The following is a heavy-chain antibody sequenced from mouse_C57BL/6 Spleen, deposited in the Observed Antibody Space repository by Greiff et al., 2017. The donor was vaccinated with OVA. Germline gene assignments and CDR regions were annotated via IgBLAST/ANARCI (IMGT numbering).Heavy chain of an antibody. CDR3: ARILITTVVATDAMDY. J-gene: IGHJ4*01. CDR2: IYPGDGDT. Sequence: VQLQQSGAELVKPGASVKISCKASGYAFSSYWMNWVKQRPGKGLEWIGQIYPGDGDTNYNGKFKGKATLTADKSSSTASMQLSSLTSEDSAVYFCARILITTVVATDAMDYWGQGTSVTVSS. V-gene: IGHV1-80*01. CDR1: GYAFSSYW. D-gene: IGHD1-1*01.